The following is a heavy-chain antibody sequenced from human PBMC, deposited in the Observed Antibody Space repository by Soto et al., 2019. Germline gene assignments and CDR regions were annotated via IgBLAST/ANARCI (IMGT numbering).Heavy chain of an antibody. CDR3: ATGQERDDYGDYFDY. CDR2: IYYSGST. D-gene: IGHD4-17*01. Sequence: SETLSLTCTVSGGSISSSSYYWGWIRQPPGKGLEWIGSIYYSGSTYYNPSLKSRVTISVDTSKNQFSLKLSSVTAAETAVYYCATGQERDDYGDYFDYWGQGTLVTVSS. CDR1: GGSISSSSYY. J-gene: IGHJ4*02. V-gene: IGHV4-39*01.